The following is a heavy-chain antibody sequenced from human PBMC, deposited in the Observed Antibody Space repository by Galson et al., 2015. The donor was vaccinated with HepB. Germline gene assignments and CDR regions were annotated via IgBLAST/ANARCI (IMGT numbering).Heavy chain of an antibody. V-gene: IGHV3-23*01. CDR3: ARDLGALVQPL. CDR2: ITDSGTGI. J-gene: IGHJ4*02. Sequence: SLRLSCAASGFTFANYAFSWVRQAPGEGLDWVSGITDSGTGIYYADSVKGRFTMSRDNSRNTLYLQMNYLRAEDTAIYYCARDLGALVQPLWGQGALVTVSS. D-gene: IGHD3-10*02. CDR1: GFTFANYA.